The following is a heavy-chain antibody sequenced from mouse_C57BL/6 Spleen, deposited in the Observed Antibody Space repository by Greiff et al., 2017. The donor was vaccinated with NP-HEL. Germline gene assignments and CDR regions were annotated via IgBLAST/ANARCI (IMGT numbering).Heavy chain of an antibody. V-gene: IGHV1-18*01. CDR1: GYTFTDYN. Sequence: EVQLQQSGPELVKPGASVKIPCKASGYTFTDYNMDWVKQSHGKSLEWIGDINPNNGGTNYNQKFKGKATLTVDKSSSTAYMELRSLTSEDTAVYYCARRNYGSSSDYWGQGTTLTVSS. CDR3: ARRNYGSSSDY. D-gene: IGHD1-1*01. J-gene: IGHJ2*01. CDR2: INPNNGGT.